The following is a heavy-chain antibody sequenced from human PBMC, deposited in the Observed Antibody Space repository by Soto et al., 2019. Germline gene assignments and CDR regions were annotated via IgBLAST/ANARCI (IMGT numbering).Heavy chain of an antibody. Sequence: GGSLRLSCAASGFTFSNAWMNWVRQAPGKGLEWVGRIKSKTDGGTTDYAAPVKGRFTMSRDDSKNTLYLQMNSLKTEDTAVYYCGRRYYDSSGYDYWGQGTLVTVSS. V-gene: IGHV3-15*07. CDR3: GRRYYDSSGYDY. D-gene: IGHD3-22*01. CDR2: IKSKTDGGTT. J-gene: IGHJ4*02. CDR1: GFTFSNAW.